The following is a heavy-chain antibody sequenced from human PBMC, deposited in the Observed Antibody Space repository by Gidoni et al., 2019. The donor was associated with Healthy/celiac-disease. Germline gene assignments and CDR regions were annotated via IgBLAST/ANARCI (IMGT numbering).Heavy chain of an antibody. CDR3: ARGGSGWYGDAFDI. D-gene: IGHD6-19*01. J-gene: IGHJ3*02. Sequence: EVQLVESGGGLVQPGGSLRLSCAASGFTFSSYEMNWVRQAPGKGLEWVSYSSSSGSTIYYADSVKGRFTISRDNAKNSLYLQMNSLRAEDTAVYYCARGGSGWYGDAFDIWGQGTMVTVSS. CDR1: GFTFSSYE. CDR2: SSSSGSTI. V-gene: IGHV3-48*03.